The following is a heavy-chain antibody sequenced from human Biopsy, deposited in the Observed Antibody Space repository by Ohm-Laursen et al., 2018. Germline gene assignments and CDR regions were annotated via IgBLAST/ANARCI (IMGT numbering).Heavy chain of an antibody. CDR2: INPTSGNA. Sequence: EASVKVSCTASGYTFAGYYLHWVRQAPGHGLEWMGWINPTSGNANYAQSFQGRLTVTRDTSISTAYMELTSLTFDDTAIYYCARVPAYPSIDGYYGLDLWGQGTTVIVSS. D-gene: IGHD3-9*01. CDR3: ARVPAYPSIDGYYGLDL. J-gene: IGHJ6*02. CDR1: GYTFAGYY. V-gene: IGHV1-2*02.